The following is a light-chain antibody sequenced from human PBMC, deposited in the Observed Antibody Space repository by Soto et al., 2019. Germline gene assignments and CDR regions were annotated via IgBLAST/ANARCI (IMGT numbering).Light chain of an antibody. CDR1: QSFISSS. V-gene: IGKV3-20*01. CDR3: QQYRT. Sequence: EIVLTQSPGTLSLSPGERATLSCRASQSFISSSLAWYQQNPGQAPGLLIYEASSRATGIPDRFSGSGSGTDLPLTISRLEPEDFAVYYCQQYRTFGQGTKVDI. J-gene: IGKJ1*01. CDR2: EAS.